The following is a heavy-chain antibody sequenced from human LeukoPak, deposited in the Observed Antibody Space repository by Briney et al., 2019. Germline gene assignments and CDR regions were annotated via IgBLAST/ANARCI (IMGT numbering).Heavy chain of an antibody. CDR3: AKHRGTRWYDEIDY. Sequence: GGSLSLSCAASSFTFSNSAMTWVRQAPEKGLEWVSTISDSGDDTYYADSVKGRFTISRGNSKNTLFLQMNSLRAGDTAVYYCAKHRGTRWYDEIDYWGQGTLVTASS. CDR2: ISDSGDDT. D-gene: IGHD6-13*01. V-gene: IGHV3-23*01. CDR1: SFTFSNSA. J-gene: IGHJ4*02.